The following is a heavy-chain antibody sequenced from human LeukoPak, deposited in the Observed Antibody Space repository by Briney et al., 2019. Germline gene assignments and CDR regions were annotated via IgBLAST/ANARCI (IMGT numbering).Heavy chain of an antibody. CDR2: ISWDGGST. V-gene: IGHV3-43D*03. CDR1: GFTFSSYS. Sequence: GGSLRLSCAASGFTFSSYSMNWIRQAPGKGLEWVSLISWDGGSTYYADSVKGRFTISRDNSKNSLYLQMNSLRAEDTALYYCAKGPGSSSWYQDYYYMDVWGKGTTVTVSS. D-gene: IGHD6-13*01. J-gene: IGHJ6*03. CDR3: AKGPGSSSWYQDYYYMDV.